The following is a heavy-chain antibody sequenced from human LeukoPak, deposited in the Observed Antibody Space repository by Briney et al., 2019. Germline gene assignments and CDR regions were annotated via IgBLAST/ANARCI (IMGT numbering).Heavy chain of an antibody. V-gene: IGHV4-34*01. CDR3: ARGGLDILTGYYRHDAFDI. CDR1: GGSFSGYY. D-gene: IGHD3-9*01. Sequence: SETLSLTCAVYGGSFSGYYWSWIRQPPGKGLEWIGEINHSGSTNYNPSLKSRVTISVDTSKNQFSLKLSSVTAADTAVYYCARGGLDILTGYYRHDAFDIWGRGTMVTVSS. J-gene: IGHJ3*02. CDR2: INHSGST.